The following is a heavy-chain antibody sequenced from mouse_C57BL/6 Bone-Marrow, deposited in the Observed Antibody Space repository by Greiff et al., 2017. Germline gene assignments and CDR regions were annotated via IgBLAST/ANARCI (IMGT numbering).Heavy chain of an antibody. CDR2: IDPSDSYT. J-gene: IGHJ2*01. Sequence: QVQLQQPGAELVMPGASVKLSCKASGYTFTSYWMHWVKQRPGQGLEWIGEIDPSDSYTNYNQKFKGKSTLTVDKSSSTAYMQLSSLTSEDSAVYYCAREGVEDYGSSYGYWGQGTTLTVSS. V-gene: IGHV1-69*01. D-gene: IGHD1-1*01. CDR1: GYTFTSYW. CDR3: AREGVEDYGSSYGY.